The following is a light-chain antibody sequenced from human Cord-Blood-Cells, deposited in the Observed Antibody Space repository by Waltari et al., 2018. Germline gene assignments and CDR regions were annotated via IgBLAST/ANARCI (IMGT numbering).Light chain of an antibody. CDR3: QHYNSTPRT. CDR1: QSVLYSSNNKNY. J-gene: IGKJ2*01. Sequence: DIVMTQSPDSLAVSLGERATINCKSSQSVLYSSNNKNYLAWYQQKPGQPPKLLIYWASTRDSGVPYRFSGSGSGTDFTLTISSLHAEDAAVYYCQHYNSTPRTFGQGTKVEIK. CDR2: WAS. V-gene: IGKV4-1*01.